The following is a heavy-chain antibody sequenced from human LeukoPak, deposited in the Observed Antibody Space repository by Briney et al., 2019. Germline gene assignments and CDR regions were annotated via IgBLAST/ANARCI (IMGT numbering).Heavy chain of an antibody. CDR1: GFTFSDYY. CDR2: ISGSGGST. J-gene: IGHJ5*02. V-gene: IGHV3-23*01. D-gene: IGHD4-17*01. CDR3: AKQSEGLRTPVLFDP. Sequence: PGGSLRLSCAASGFTFSDYYMSWIRQAPGKGLEWVSAISGSGGSTYYADSVKGRFTISRDNSKNTLYLQMNSLRAEDTAVYYCAKQSEGLRTPVLFDPWGQGTLVTVSS.